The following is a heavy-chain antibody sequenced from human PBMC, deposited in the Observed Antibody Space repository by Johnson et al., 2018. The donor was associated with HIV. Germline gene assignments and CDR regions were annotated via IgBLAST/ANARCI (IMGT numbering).Heavy chain of an antibody. J-gene: IGHJ3*02. D-gene: IGHD1-1*01. Sequence: VQLVESGGGLVQPGGSLRLSCAASGFTVSSNYMSWVRQAPGKGLEWVSVISGSGGSTYYADSVKGRFTISRDNSKNTLYLQMNSLRVEDTAVYYCARRSGYAFDIWGQGTMVTVSS. V-gene: IGHV3-23*04. CDR3: ARRSGYAFDI. CDR1: GFTVSSNY. CDR2: ISGSGGST.